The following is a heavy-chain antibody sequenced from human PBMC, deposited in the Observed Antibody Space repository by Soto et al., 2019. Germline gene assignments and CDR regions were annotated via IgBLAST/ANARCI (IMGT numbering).Heavy chain of an antibody. V-gene: IGHV4-61*01. CDR2: IYYSGRT. J-gene: IGHJ4*02. D-gene: IGHD2-15*01. Sequence: QVQLQESGPGLVKTSETLSLTCTVSGGSVSSGNYYWSWIRQPPGKGLEYIGNIYYSGRTNYNPSLKSRVTISIDTSKNQFSLNLRSVTAADTAVYYCAREGGYCSVGKCSPLDYWGQGTLVTVSS. CDR3: AREGGYCSVGKCSPLDY. CDR1: GGSVSSGNYY.